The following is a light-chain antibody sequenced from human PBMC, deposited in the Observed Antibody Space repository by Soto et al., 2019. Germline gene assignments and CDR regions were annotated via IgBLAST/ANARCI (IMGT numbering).Light chain of an antibody. CDR3: ETWDSNTHV. V-gene: IGLV4-60*02. Sequence: QPVLTQSSSASASLGSSVKLTCTLSSGHSSYIIAWHQQQPGKAPRSLMKLEGSGSYNKGSGVPDRFSGSSSGADRYLTISNLQFEDEANYYCETWDSNTHVFGGGTKLTVL. CDR2: LEGSGSY. J-gene: IGLJ3*02. CDR1: SGHSSYI.